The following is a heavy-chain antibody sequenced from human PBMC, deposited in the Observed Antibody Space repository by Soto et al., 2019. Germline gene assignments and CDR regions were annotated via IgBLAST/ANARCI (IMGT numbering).Heavy chain of an antibody. D-gene: IGHD2-21*01. J-gene: IGHJ5*02. V-gene: IGHV1-18*01. CDR1: GYTFTSYG. CDR2: ISAYNGNT. CDR3: ARGWCKRANCGGDVNWFDP. Sequence: AASVKVSCKASGYTFTSYGISWVRQAPGQGLEWMGWISAYNGNTNYAQKLQGRVTMTTDTSTSTAYMELRSLRSDDTAVYYCARGWCKRANCGGDVNWFDPWGQGTLVTVSS.